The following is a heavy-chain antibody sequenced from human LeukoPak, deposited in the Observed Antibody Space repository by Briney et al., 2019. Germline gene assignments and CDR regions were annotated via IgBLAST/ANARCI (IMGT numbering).Heavy chain of an antibody. CDR3: ARETVTQRNFDY. CDR2: IYYSGST. CDR1: GGSISSYY. Sequence: SETLSLTCTVSGGSISSYYWSWIRQPPGKGLEWIGYIYYSGSTNYNPSLKSRVTISADTSKTPFSRKLSSVTAADTAVYYCARETVTQRNFDYWGQGTLVTVSS. V-gene: IGHV4-59*01. D-gene: IGHD4-17*01. J-gene: IGHJ4*02.